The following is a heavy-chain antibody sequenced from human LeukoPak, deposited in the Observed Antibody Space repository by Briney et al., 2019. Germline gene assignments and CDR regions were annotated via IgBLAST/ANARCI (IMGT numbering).Heavy chain of an antibody. V-gene: IGHV2-5*02. Sequence: SGPTLVNPTQTLTLTCTFSGFSLSTSGVGVGLICQPPGKALEWLALIYWDDDKRYSPSLKSRLTITKDTSKNQVVLTMTNMDPVDTATYYCAHTYTAMVYNWFDPWGQGTLVTVSS. CDR3: AHTYTAMVYNWFDP. CDR1: GFSLSTSGVG. J-gene: IGHJ5*02. CDR2: IYWDDDK. D-gene: IGHD5-18*01.